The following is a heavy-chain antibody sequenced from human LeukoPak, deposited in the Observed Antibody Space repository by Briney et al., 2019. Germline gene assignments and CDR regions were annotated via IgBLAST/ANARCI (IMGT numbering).Heavy chain of an antibody. Sequence: ASVKVSCKASGYNFITYHMHWVRQAPGQGLEWMGMINPRGGSTNYAPKFQGRVTMTRDTSTSTAYVDLSSLRSGDTALYYCARGGSEQLAPPFDAWGQGTLVTVSS. CDR3: ARGGSEQLAPPFDA. CDR2: INPRGGST. D-gene: IGHD6-13*01. J-gene: IGHJ4*02. V-gene: IGHV1-46*01. CDR1: GYNFITYH.